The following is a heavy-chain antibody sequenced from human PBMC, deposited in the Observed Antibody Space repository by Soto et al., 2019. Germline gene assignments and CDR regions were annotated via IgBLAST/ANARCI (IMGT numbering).Heavy chain of an antibody. D-gene: IGHD3-3*01. J-gene: IGHJ6*02. CDR3: ARERRTIFGVVIPFYYYYGMDV. CDR2: IIPIFGTA. Sequence: SVKVSCKASGGTFSSYAISWVRQAPGQGLEWMGGIIPIFGTANYAQKFQGRVTITADESTSTAYMELSSLRSEDTAVYYCARERRTIFGVVIPFYYYYGMDVWGQGATVTVSS. V-gene: IGHV1-69*13. CDR1: GGTFSSYA.